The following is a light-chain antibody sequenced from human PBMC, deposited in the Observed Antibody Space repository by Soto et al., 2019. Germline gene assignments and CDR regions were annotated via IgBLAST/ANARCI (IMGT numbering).Light chain of an antibody. CDR1: QSVSSSY. Sequence: EIVLTQSPGTLSLSPGERATLSCRASQSVSSSYLAWYQQKPGQAPRPLIYGASSRSTGIPDRFSGSGSGTDFTLSISRLGPQGFAVYYCLQYGSSPYTFGQWTKLENK. V-gene: IGKV3-20*01. J-gene: IGKJ2*01. CDR2: GAS. CDR3: LQYGSSPYT.